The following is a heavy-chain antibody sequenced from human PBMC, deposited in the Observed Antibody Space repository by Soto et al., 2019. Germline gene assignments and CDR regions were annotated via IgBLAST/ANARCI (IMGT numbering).Heavy chain of an antibody. Sequence: QEQLQESGPGLVKPSQTLSLTCTVSGGSISSGGYYWSWIRQHPGKGLEWIGYIYYSGSTYYNPCLKSRVTISVDTSKNQFSLKLSSVTAADTAVYYCARTSTSANYFDYWGQGTLVTVSS. J-gene: IGHJ4*02. CDR2: IYYSGST. V-gene: IGHV4-31*03. CDR1: GGSISSGGYY. D-gene: IGHD2-2*01. CDR3: ARTSTSANYFDY.